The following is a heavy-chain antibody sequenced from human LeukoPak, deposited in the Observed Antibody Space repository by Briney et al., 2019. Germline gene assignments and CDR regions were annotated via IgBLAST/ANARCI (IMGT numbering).Heavy chain of an antibody. CDR3: ARDTRIAARDWFDP. D-gene: IGHD6-6*01. CDR1: GGSLSSGSYY. CDR2: IYTSGST. J-gene: IGHJ5*02. Sequence: PSETLSLTCTVSGGSLSSGSYYWSWIRQPAGKGLEWIGRIYTSGSTNYNPSLKSRVTISVDTSKNQFSLKLSSVTAADTAVYYCARDTRIAARDWFDPWGQGTLVTVSS. V-gene: IGHV4-61*02.